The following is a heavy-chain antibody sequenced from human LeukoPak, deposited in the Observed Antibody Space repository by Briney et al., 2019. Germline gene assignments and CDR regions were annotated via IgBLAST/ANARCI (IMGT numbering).Heavy chain of an antibody. CDR1: GGSFSGYY. Sequence: SETLSLTCAVSGGSFSGYYWSWIRQPPGRGLEWVGEINHSGSTNYNPSLNSRVTISVDTSKNQFSLKLSSVTAADTAVYYCARANTYYDFWSGYYRRDYYYYYMDVWGKGTTVTVSS. J-gene: IGHJ6*03. V-gene: IGHV4-34*01. CDR3: ARANTYYDFWSGYYRRDYYYYYMDV. CDR2: INHSGST. D-gene: IGHD3-3*01.